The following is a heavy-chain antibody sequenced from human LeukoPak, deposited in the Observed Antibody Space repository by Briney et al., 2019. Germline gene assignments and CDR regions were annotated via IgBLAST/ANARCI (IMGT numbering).Heavy chain of an antibody. CDR1: SASVSSSPYF. Sequence: SETLSLICTVSSASVSSSPYFWGWIRQSPGKGLEWVGSISYSGTTYYNPSLTSRVTISVDTSKNQFSLKLNSVTAADTAVYYCAANSADYNTLGSSYKVWGQGTLVTVSS. CDR2: ISYSGTT. D-gene: IGHD3-10*01. CDR3: AANSADYNTLGSSYKV. J-gene: IGHJ4*02. V-gene: IGHV4-39*01.